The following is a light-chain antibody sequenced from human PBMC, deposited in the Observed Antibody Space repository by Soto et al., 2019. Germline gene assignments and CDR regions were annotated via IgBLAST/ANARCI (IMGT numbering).Light chain of an antibody. CDR1: SSDVGTYYL. V-gene: IGLV2-23*01. J-gene: IGLJ1*01. CDR2: EGT. Sequence: QSVLTQPASVSGSPGQSITISCTGTSSDVGTYYLVSWYQQHPAKVPKGMIYEGTKRPSGVSDRLSGSKSVDTASLTISGLQAEDEANDGCSLYAGSNNLGVFGTGTKVTVL. CDR3: SLYAGSNNLGV.